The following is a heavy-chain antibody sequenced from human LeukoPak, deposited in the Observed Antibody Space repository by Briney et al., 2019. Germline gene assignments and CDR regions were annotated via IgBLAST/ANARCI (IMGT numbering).Heavy chain of an antibody. D-gene: IGHD3-22*01. J-gene: IGHJ5*02. CDR1: GGTFSSYA. V-gene: IGHV1-69*05. CDR3: ARDYDSSGYYGP. Sequence: SVKVSCKASGGTFSSYAISWMRQAPGQGLEWMGGIIPIFGTANYAQKFQGRVTITTDESTSTAYMELSSLRSEDTAVYYCARDYDSSGYYGPWGQGTLVTVSS. CDR2: IIPIFGTA.